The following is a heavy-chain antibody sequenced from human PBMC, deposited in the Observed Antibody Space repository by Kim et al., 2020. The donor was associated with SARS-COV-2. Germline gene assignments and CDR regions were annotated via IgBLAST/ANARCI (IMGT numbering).Heavy chain of an antibody. CDR2: ISSSSSYI. V-gene: IGHV3-21*01. J-gene: IGHJ3*02. Sequence: GGSLRLSCAASGFTFSSYSMNWVRQAPGKGLEWVSSISSSSSYIYYADSVKDRFTISRDNAKNSLYLQMNSLRAEDTAGYYCARDVDPLYFMSTSCYTGGAFDIWGQGTIVTVSS. CDR3: ARDVDPLYFMSTSCYTGGAFDI. D-gene: IGHD2-2*02. CDR1: GFTFSSYS.